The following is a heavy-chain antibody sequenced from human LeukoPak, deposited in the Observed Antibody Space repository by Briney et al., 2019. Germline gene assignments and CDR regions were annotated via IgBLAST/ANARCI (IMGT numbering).Heavy chain of an antibody. CDR1: GGSISSYY. D-gene: IGHD3-3*01. V-gene: IGHV4-59*12. Sequence: PSETLSLTCTVSGGSISSYYWSWIRQPPGKRREWIGYIYYSGSTNYNPSLKSRVTISPDTSKNQFSLKLSSVTAADTAVYYCAGRPITIFGEVIRSRRHYFDPWGQGSLVTVSS. CDR3: AGRPITIFGEVIRSRRHYFDP. J-gene: IGHJ5*02. CDR2: IYYSGST.